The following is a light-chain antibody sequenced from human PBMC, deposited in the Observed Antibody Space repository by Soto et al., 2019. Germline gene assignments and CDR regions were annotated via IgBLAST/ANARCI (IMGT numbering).Light chain of an antibody. Sequence: DIQMTQSPPSVSASVGDRVTITGRASQDVGKWLAWYQQKPGKAPTLLIYAASTLQSGVPSRFSGSGSGTDFTLNISSLQPEDFATYYCQQSYATPRTFGQGTKV. CDR1: QDVGKW. CDR2: AAS. CDR3: QQSYATPRT. V-gene: IGKV1-12*01. J-gene: IGKJ1*01.